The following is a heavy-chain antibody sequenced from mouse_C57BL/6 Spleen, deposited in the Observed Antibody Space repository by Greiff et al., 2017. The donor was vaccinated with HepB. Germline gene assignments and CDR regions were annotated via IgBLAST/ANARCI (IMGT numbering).Heavy chain of an antibody. J-gene: IGHJ2*01. CDR1: GFTFSDYG. Sequence: EVQGVESGGGLVKPGGSLKLSCAASGFTFSDYGMHWVRQAPEKGLEWVAYISSGSSTIYYADTVKGRFTNSRDNAKNTLFLQMTSLRSEDTAMYYCARNYYGSRGDYFDYWGQGTTLTVSS. CDR2: ISSGSSTI. CDR3: ARNYYGSRGDYFDY. D-gene: IGHD1-1*01. V-gene: IGHV5-17*01.